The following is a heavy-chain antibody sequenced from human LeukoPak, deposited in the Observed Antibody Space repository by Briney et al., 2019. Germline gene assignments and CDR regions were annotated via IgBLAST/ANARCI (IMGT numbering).Heavy chain of an antibody. CDR1: GGSISSYY. CDR3: ARGGFTMVRGVIITWYFDY. V-gene: IGHV4-4*09. Sequence: SETLSLTCTVSGGSISSYYWSWIRQPPGKGLEWIGYIYTSGSTNYNPSLKSRVTISVDTSKNQFSLKLSSVTAADTAVYYCARGGFTMVRGVIITWYFDYWGQGTLVTVSS. J-gene: IGHJ4*02. D-gene: IGHD3-10*01. CDR2: IYTSGST.